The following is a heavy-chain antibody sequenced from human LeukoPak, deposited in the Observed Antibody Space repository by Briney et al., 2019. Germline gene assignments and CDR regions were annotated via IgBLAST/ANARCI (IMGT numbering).Heavy chain of an antibody. D-gene: IGHD4-23*01. J-gene: IGHJ4*02. CDR3: ARDPVPATPRHFDY. V-gene: IGHV3-30*03. CDR1: GLTFSQDC. CDR2: TSYDGNIK. Sequence: GWSLRLSCACSGLTFSQDCMGWVRQAPGKGLEWVAVTSYDGNIKYYADSVKGRFTISRDNSKNTLYLQMNSLRGEDTGVYCCARDPVPATPRHFDYWGQGTLVTVSS.